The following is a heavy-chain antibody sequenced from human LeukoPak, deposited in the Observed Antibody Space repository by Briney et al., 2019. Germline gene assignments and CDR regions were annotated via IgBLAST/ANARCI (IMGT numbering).Heavy chain of an antibody. V-gene: IGHV1-18*01. Sequence: ASVKVSCKASGYTFISYGISWVRQAPGQGLEWMGWISAYNGNTNYAQKLQGRVTMTTDTSTSTAYMELRSLRSDDTAVYYCARVPDYGYFDWLLYWGQGTLVTVSS. J-gene: IGHJ4*02. CDR2: ISAYNGNT. D-gene: IGHD3-9*01. CDR3: ARVPDYGYFDWLLY. CDR1: GYTFISYG.